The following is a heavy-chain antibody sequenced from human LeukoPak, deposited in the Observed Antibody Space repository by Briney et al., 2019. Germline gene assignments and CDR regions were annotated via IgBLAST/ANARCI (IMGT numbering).Heavy chain of an antibody. CDR2: IYYSGST. D-gene: IGHD1-26*01. Sequence: PSETLSLTCAVYGGSFSSYYWSWIRQPPGKGLEWIGYIYYSGSTNYNPSLKSRVTISGDTSKNQFSLKLSSVTAADTAVYYCARKGGSYYGAFDYWGQGTLVTVSS. V-gene: IGHV4-59*08. CDR1: GGSFSSYY. J-gene: IGHJ4*02. CDR3: ARKGGSYYGAFDY.